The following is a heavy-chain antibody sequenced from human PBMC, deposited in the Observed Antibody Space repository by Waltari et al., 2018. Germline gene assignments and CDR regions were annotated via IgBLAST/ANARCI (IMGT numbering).Heavy chain of an antibody. D-gene: IGHD3-16*02. CDR1: GCSISISSYY. CDR2: IYYSGST. Sequence: QLQLQASGPGLVKPSETLSLTCTFSGCSISISSYYWGWIRQPPGKGRDWIGSIYYSGSTYYNPSLKCRVTISVDTSKNQFSLKLSSVTAADTAVYYCASPYYDYVWGSYPPRAFDIWGQGTMVTVSS. V-gene: IGHV4-39*07. J-gene: IGHJ3*02. CDR3: ASPYYDYVWGSYPPRAFDI.